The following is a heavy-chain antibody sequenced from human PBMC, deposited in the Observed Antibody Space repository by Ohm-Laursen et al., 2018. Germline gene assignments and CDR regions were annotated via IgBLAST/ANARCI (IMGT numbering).Heavy chain of an antibody. Sequence: SVKVSCKASGYTFTSYDISWVRQAPGQGLEWMGWISAYNGNTNYAQKLQGRVTMTRNTSISTAYMELSSLRSEDTAVYYCARGIRFGELLGFDPWGQGTLVTVSS. J-gene: IGHJ5*02. CDR2: ISAYNGNT. V-gene: IGHV1-18*01. CDR3: ARGIRFGELLGFDP. D-gene: IGHD3-10*01. CDR1: GYTFTSYD.